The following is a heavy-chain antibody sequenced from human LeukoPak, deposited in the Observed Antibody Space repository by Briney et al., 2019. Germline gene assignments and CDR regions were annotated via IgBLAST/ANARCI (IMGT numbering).Heavy chain of an antibody. V-gene: IGHV1-2*02. CDR1: GYPLTDYY. J-gene: IGHJ4*02. D-gene: IGHD1-14*01. CDR3: KRATSGLNPLDY. Sequence: GSVRVSCKASGYPLTDYYVHWVRQVPGQGPEWMAGINLNSGDTNFALKVQGRVTMTSDRPISTAYRELSPPRSHDTPVYYCKRATSGLNPLDYWGQGTLLTVSP. CDR2: INLNSGDT.